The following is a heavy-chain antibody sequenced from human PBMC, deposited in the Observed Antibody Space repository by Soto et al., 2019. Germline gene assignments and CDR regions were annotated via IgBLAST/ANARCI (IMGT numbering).Heavy chain of an antibody. J-gene: IGHJ4*02. D-gene: IGHD1-26*01. CDR1: GGTFSSYS. CDR2: IIPIFGTA. Sequence: SVKVSCKASGGTFSSYSINRVRQAPGQGLEWMGEIIPIFGTANYAQKFQGRVATTADESTSTAYMELSSLRSEDTAVYYCARDGGRHSGGIDYWGQGTLVTVSS. CDR3: ARDGGRHSGGIDY. V-gene: IGHV1-69*13.